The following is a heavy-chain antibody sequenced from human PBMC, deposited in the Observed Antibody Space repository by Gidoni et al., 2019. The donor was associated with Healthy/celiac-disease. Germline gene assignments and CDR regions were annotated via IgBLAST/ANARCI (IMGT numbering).Heavy chain of an antibody. J-gene: IGHJ4*02. CDR1: GFTLDDYA. CDR2: ISWNSGSI. V-gene: IGHV3-9*01. Sequence: EVPLLASGGGLVHPGRSLRHSCASSGFTLDDYAMHWVRQAPGKGLEWVSGISWNSGSIGYADSVKGRVTISRDNAKNSLYLQMNSLRAEDTALYYCAKGGGGDDYGDYDRFDYWGQGTLVTVSS. D-gene: IGHD4-17*01. CDR3: AKGGGGDDYGDYDRFDY.